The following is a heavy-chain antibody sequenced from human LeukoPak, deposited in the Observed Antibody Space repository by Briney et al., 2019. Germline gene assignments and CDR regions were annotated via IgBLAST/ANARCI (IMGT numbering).Heavy chain of an antibody. CDR3: ARTEGYSYDLTRAFDI. CDR2: IYYSGST. V-gene: IGHV4-39*07. Sequence: SETLSLTCTVSGGSISSSSYYWGWIRQPPGKGLEWIGSIYYSGSTYYNPSLKSRVTISVDKSKNQFSLKLSSVTAADTAVYYCARTEGYSYDLTRAFDIWGQGTMVTVSS. J-gene: IGHJ3*02. CDR1: GGSISSSSYY. D-gene: IGHD5-18*01.